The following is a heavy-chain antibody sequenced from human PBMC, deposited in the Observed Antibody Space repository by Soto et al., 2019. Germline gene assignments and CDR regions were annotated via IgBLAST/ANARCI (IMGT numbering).Heavy chain of an antibody. CDR3: ARASSSSSAADH. CDR1: GESISSGGYY. V-gene: IGHV4-31*03. CDR2: IYDTASA. J-gene: IGHJ4*02. Sequence: QVQLQESGPGLVKASQTLSLICNVSGESISSGGYYWSWIRHHPGKGLEWIGYIYDTASAYYNPSPKSRVTISIDTSKNHFAMKLSSVTAADTAVYYCARASSSSSAADHWGQGTLITVSS. D-gene: IGHD6-6*01.